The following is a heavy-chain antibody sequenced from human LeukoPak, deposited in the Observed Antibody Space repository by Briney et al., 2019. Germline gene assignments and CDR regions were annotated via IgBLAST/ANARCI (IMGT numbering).Heavy chain of an antibody. CDR3: ARDHSSSWYSWFDP. CDR1: GFTLRSYA. J-gene: IGHJ5*02. D-gene: IGHD6-13*01. CDR2: ISYDGSKT. Sequence: GRSLTLSCPASGFTLRSYAMHWVRQAPGKGLDWVAVISYDGSKTYYADSVKGRFTISRDNSKNTLFLQMNSLRAEDTAVYYCARDHSSSWYSWFDPWGQGALVTVSS. V-gene: IGHV3-30*04.